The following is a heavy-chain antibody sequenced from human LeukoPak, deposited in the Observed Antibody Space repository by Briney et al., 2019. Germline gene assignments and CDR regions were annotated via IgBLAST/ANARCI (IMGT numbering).Heavy chain of an antibody. CDR1: GGSISSYY. V-gene: IGHV4-4*09. Sequence: PSETLSLTCTVSGGSISSYYWSWIRQPPEKGLEWIGYIYTSGSTNYNPSLKSRVTISVDTSKNQFSLKLSSVTAADTAVYYCASLGAALRVDYWGQGTLVTVSS. D-gene: IGHD6-6*01. CDR2: IYTSGST. J-gene: IGHJ4*02. CDR3: ASLGAALRVDY.